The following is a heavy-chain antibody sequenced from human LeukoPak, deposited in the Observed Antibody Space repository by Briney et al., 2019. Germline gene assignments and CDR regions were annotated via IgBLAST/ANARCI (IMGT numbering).Heavy chain of an antibody. J-gene: IGHJ4*02. CDR1: GFTFSSYA. D-gene: IGHD3-22*01. Sequence: GGSLRLSCAASGFTFSSYAMSWVRQAPGKGLEWVSAISGSGGSTYYADSVKGRFTISRDNSKNTLYLQMNSLRAKDTAVYYCAKDLGYYYDSSGYGSDYWGQGTLVTVSS. V-gene: IGHV3-23*01. CDR3: AKDLGYYYDSSGYGSDY. CDR2: ISGSGGST.